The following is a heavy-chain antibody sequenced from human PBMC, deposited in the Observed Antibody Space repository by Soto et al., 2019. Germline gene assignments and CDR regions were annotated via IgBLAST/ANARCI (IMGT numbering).Heavy chain of an antibody. D-gene: IGHD2-2*01. Sequence: QVQLVQSGAEVKKPGASVKVSCKASGYTFTSYGISWVRQAPGQGLEWMGWISAYNGNTNYAQKLQGRVTMTTDTPTSTGYMELRRLRSDDTAVYYCARDAYCSSTSCYDYYYYYGMDVWGQGTTVTVSS. J-gene: IGHJ6*02. V-gene: IGHV1-18*01. CDR2: ISAYNGNT. CDR1: GYTFTSYG. CDR3: ARDAYCSSTSCYDYYYYYGMDV.